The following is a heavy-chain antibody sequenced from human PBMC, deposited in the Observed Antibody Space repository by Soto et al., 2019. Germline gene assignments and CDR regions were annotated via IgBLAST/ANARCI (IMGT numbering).Heavy chain of an antibody. Sequence: QVQLVESGGGVVQPGRSLRLSCAASGFTFSSYGMHWVRQAPGKGLEWVAVIWYDGSNKYYADSVKGRFTISRDNSKNTLYRQMNSLRAEDTAVYYCARGPGRAYSSRDYFDYWGQGTLVTVSS. CDR3: ARGPGRAYSSRDYFDY. D-gene: IGHD6-13*01. J-gene: IGHJ4*02. CDR1: GFTFSSYG. V-gene: IGHV3-33*01. CDR2: IWYDGSNK.